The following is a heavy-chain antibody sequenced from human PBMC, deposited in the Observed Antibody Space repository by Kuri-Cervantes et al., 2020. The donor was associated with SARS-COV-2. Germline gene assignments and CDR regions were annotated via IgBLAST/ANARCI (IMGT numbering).Heavy chain of an antibody. CDR1: GFTVSSNY. J-gene: IGHJ4*02. CDR3: ARDLMGPYSPGDY. Sequence: GGSLTLSCAASGFTVSSNYMSWVRQAPGKGLEWVSVIYSGGSTYYADSVKGRFTISGDNSKNTLYLQMSSLRAEDTAVYYCARDLMGPYSPGDYWDQGTLVTVSS. D-gene: IGHD2-8*01. CDR2: IYSGGST. V-gene: IGHV3-66*01.